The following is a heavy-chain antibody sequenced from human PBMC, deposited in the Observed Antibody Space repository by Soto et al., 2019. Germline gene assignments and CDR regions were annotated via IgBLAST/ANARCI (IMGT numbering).Heavy chain of an antibody. Sequence: ASVKVSCKASGYTFTSYYMHWVRQAPGQGLEWMGIINPSGGSTSYAQKFQGRVTMTRDTSTSTVYMELSSLRSEDTAVYYCAREVDYDSSGYYGYFDYWGQGTLVTVSS. CDR2: INPSGGST. D-gene: IGHD3-22*01. CDR1: GYTFTSYY. V-gene: IGHV1-46*01. CDR3: AREVDYDSSGYYGYFDY. J-gene: IGHJ4*02.